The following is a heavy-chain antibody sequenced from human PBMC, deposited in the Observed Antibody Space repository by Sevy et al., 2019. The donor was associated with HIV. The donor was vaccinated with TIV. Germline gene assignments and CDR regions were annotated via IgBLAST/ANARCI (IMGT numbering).Heavy chain of an antibody. D-gene: IGHD3-9*01. CDR1: GFTFNIYA. Sequence: GGSLRLSCAASGFTFNIYAMTWVRQAPGKGLEWVSTISVSGGSTYYADSVKGRFTISRDNSKNTLYLQMTILRAEDTAVYYCAKDHDNNWFDPWGQGTLVTVSS. CDR2: ISVSGGST. V-gene: IGHV3-23*01. CDR3: AKDHDNNWFDP. J-gene: IGHJ5*02.